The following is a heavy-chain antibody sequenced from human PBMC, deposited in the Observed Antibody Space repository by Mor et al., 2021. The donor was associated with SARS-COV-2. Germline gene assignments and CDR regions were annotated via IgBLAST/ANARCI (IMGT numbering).Heavy chain of an antibody. CDR2: IKTKTDGETT. D-gene: IGHD5-18*01. V-gene: IGHV3-15*01. CDR3: TGYGLDY. J-gene: IGHJ4*02. Sequence: VARIKTKTDGETTDYTTPGKCRFAISRDDSENMLYLQMNSLKTEDTAVYYCTGYGLDYWGQGTLVTVSS.